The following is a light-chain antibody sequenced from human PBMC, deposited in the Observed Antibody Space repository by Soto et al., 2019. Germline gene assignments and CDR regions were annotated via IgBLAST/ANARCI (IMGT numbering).Light chain of an antibody. CDR3: ISYTGFDTYV. CDR1: STDIGAYKF. J-gene: IGLJ1*01. Sequence: ALTQPASVSASPGQSITISCTGTSTDIGAYKFVSWYQQHPGKAPKLMIYDVTSRPSGVSNRFSGSKSGNTASLIISGLQAEDEGDYYCISYTGFDTYVFGTGTKVTVL. CDR2: DVT. V-gene: IGLV2-14*03.